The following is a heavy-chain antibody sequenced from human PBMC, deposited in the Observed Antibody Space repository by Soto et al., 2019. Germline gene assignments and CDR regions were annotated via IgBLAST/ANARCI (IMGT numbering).Heavy chain of an antibody. Sequence: EVQLLDSGGGLEQPGGSLRLSCEASGFIFNSYAMSWVRQAPGMGLEWVSSISTTGGSTYYAEAVKGRFTISRDNSKNTLYLQMSSLRVEDTAVYYCARPEGGAWALKGVRYFEVWGRGTLVTVSS. V-gene: IGHV3-23*01. CDR2: ISTTGGST. CDR1: GFIFNSYA. D-gene: IGHD3-16*01. J-gene: IGHJ2*01. CDR3: ARPEGGAWALKGVRYFEV.